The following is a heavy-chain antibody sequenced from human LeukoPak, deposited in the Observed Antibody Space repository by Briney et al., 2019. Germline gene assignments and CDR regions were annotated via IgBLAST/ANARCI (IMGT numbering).Heavy chain of an antibody. Sequence: GASVKVSCKASGYTFTSYYMHWVRQAPGQGLEWMGIINPSGGSTSYAQKFQGRVTMTRDMSTSTVYMELSSLRSDDTAVYDCARSPRRCSGGSCYLNYFDYWGQGTLVTVSS. CDR2: INPSGGST. J-gene: IGHJ4*02. CDR1: GYTFTSYY. D-gene: IGHD2-15*01. CDR3: ARSPRRCSGGSCYLNYFDY. V-gene: IGHV1-46*01.